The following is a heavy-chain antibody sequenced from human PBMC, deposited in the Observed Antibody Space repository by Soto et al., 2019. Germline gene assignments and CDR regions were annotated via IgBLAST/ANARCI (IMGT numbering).Heavy chain of an antibody. CDR3: SRDLSWGSNWYYYMDV. CDR1: GFILSDCA. CDR2: ISSSSSVI. Sequence: EVQLVESGGGLVQPGGSLRLSCATSGFILSDCAMNWVRQAPGKGLEWVSYISSSSSVIDYADSVKGRFTVSRDNARNSLILQMNSRRAEDTAVYYCSRDLSWGSNWYYYMDVWGKGTTVTVSS. J-gene: IGHJ6*03. V-gene: IGHV3-48*01. D-gene: IGHD7-27*01.